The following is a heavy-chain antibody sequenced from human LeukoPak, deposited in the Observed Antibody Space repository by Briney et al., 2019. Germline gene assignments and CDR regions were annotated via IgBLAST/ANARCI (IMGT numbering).Heavy chain of an antibody. D-gene: IGHD3-22*01. Sequence: SETLSLTCAVYGGSFSGYYWSWIRQPPGKGLEWIGEINHSGSTNYNPSLKSRVTISVDTSKNQFSLELSSVTAADTAVYYCARGPNVYDSSGYYQRDYWGQGTLVTVSS. CDR2: INHSGST. CDR1: GGSFSGYY. V-gene: IGHV4-34*01. CDR3: ARGPNVYDSSGYYQRDY. J-gene: IGHJ4*02.